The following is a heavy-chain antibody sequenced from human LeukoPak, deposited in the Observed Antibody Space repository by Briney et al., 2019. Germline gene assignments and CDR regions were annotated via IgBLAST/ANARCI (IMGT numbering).Heavy chain of an antibody. Sequence: PGGSLRLSCAASGFTFSSYWMSWVRQAPGKGLEWVANIKQDGSEKYYVDSVKGRFTISRDNAKNSLYLQMNSLRAEDTAVYYCARLYGSGIYYYYYYMDVWGKGTTVTISS. D-gene: IGHD3-10*01. CDR2: IKQDGSEK. J-gene: IGHJ6*03. V-gene: IGHV3-7*01. CDR3: ARLYGSGIYYYYYYMDV. CDR1: GFTFSSYW.